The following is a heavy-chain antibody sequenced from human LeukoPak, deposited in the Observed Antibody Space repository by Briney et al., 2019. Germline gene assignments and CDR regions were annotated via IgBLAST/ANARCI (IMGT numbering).Heavy chain of an antibody. CDR3: ARGLKGPVEDSL. J-gene: IGHJ4*02. D-gene: IGHD4-23*01. V-gene: IGHV3-11*01. CDR1: GFTFSDLD. Sequence: PGGSLRLSCAASGFTFSDLDMSWVRQAPGQGLEGVSGISRSSRTIYYAASVQGRFTISRDNAKNSLYQQSNSPTAEKTVVYYCARGLKGPVEDSLWGQETLVTVSS. CDR2: ISRSSRTI.